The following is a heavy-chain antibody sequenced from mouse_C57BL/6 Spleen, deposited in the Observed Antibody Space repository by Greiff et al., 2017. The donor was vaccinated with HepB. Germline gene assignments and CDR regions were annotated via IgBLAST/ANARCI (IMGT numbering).Heavy chain of an antibody. Sequence: VQLQQPGAELVKPGASVKLSCKASGYTFTSYWMHWVKQRPGQGLEWIGMIHPNSGSTNYNEKFKSKATLTVDKSSSTAYMQLSSLTSEDSAVYYCARRVTTVGSYYFDYWGQGTTLTVSS. CDR1: GYTFTSYW. J-gene: IGHJ2*01. CDR3: ARRVTTVGSYYFDY. CDR2: IHPNSGST. D-gene: IGHD1-1*01. V-gene: IGHV1-64*01.